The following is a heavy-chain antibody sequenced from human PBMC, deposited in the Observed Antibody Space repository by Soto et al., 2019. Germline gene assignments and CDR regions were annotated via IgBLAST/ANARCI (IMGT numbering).Heavy chain of an antibody. V-gene: IGHV3-33*01. D-gene: IGHD4-17*01. CDR2: IWYDGSNN. CDR3: ARVGYGDYEIDY. CDR1: GFTFSNYA. Sequence: QVLLVESGGGVVQPGRSLRLSCAASGFTFSNYAMHWVRQAPGKGLEWVAVIWYDGSNNYYADSVKGRFTNSRDNSKNTLYLQMNSLRAEDTAVYYSARVGYGDYEIDYWGQGTLVTVSS. J-gene: IGHJ4*02.